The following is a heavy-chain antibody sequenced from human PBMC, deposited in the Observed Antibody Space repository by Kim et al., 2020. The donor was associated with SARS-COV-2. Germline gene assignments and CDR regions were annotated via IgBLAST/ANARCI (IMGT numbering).Heavy chain of an antibody. J-gene: IGHJ4*02. V-gene: IGHV4-39*01. CDR3: ARALDYYDRSAYYD. Sequence: SETLSLTCTVSGGSISTSSYCWGWLRPPPGMGREWIGNIYYSGTTSYNSYIKSPVTIFFDTSKIQFTLKLSSVTAADTAVYYCARALDYYDRSAYYDWGQGTLVTVSS. CDR2: IYYSGTT. D-gene: IGHD3-22*01. CDR1: GGSISTSSYC.